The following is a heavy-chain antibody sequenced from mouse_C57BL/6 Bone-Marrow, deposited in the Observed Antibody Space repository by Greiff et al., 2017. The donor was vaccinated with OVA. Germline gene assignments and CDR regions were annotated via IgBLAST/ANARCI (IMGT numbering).Heavy chain of an antibody. CDR2: INPYNGGT. CDR1: GYTFTDYY. CDR3: ARSGYYGSSSYYAMDY. D-gene: IGHD1-1*01. Sequence: VQLQQSGPVLVKPGASVKMSCKASGYTFTDYYMNWVKQSHGKSLEWIGVINPYNGGTSYNQKFKGKATLTVDKSSSTAYMELNSLTSEDSAVYYCARSGYYGSSSYYAMDYWGQGTSVTVSS. V-gene: IGHV1-19*01. J-gene: IGHJ4*01.